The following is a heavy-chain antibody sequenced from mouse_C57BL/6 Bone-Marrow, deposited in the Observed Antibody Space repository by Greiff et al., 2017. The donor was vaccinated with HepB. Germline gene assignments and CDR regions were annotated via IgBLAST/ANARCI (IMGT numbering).Heavy chain of an antibody. CDR1: GFTFSSYA. V-gene: IGHV5-4*03. J-gene: IGHJ3*01. D-gene: IGHD3-3*01. CDR3: ARGCPFAY. Sequence: EVMLVESGGGLVKPGGSLKLSCAASGFTFSSYAMSWVRQTPEKRLEWVATISDGGSYTYYPDNVKGRFTISRDNAKNNLYLQMSHLKSEDTAMYYCARGCPFAYWGQGTLVTVSA. CDR2: ISDGGSYT.